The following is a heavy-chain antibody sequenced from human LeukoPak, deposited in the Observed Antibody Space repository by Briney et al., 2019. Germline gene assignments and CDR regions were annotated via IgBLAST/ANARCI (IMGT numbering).Heavy chain of an antibody. J-gene: IGHJ4*02. CDR2: IKQDGSEK. Sequence: GGSLRLSCAAPGFTFSSYWMSWVRQAPGRGLEWVANIKQDGSEKYYVDSVKGRFTISRDNAKNSLYLQMNSLRAEDTAVYYCARDSSDGFDSWGQGTLVTASS. CDR1: GFTFSSYW. V-gene: IGHV3-7*01. CDR3: ARDSSDGFDS. D-gene: IGHD5-24*01.